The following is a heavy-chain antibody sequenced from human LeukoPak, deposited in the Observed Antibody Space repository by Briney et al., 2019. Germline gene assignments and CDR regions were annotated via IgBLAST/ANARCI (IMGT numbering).Heavy chain of an antibody. V-gene: IGHV3-66*01. J-gene: IGHJ4*02. CDR1: GFTVSSNY. CDR2: IYSGGST. CDR3: ARAYVWGGVDY. Sequence: GGSLRLSCAASGFTVSSNYMSWVRQAPGKGLEWVSVIYSGGSTYYADSVKGRFTISRDNSKNTLYLQMNSRRAEDTAVYYCARAYVWGGVDYWGQGTLVTVSS. D-gene: IGHD3-16*01.